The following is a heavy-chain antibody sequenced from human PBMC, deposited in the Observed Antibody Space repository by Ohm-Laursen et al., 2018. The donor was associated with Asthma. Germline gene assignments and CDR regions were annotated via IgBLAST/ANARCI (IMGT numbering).Heavy chain of an antibody. CDR3: ARERIRDFDY. D-gene: IGHD3-10*01. CDR2: INTNTGNP. V-gene: IGHV7-4-1*02. J-gene: IGHJ4*02. Sequence: ASVKVSCKASGYTFTHYAMNWVRQAPGQGLEWMGWINTNTGNPTFAQGFTGRFVFSLDTSVSTAFLRISSLRAEDTAVDYCARERIRDFDYWGQGTLVTVSS. CDR1: GYTFTHYA.